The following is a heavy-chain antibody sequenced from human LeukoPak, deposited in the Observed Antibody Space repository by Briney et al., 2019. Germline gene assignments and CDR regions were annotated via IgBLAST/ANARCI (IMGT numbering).Heavy chain of an antibody. CDR1: GFTFSTYA. J-gene: IGHJ4*02. Sequence: GGSLRLSCSASGFTFSTYAMYWVRQAPGKGLEWVSSISSSSSYIYYADSVKGRFTISRDNAKNSLYLQMNSLRAEDTAVYYCARGTAMVRGVIAFFDYWGQGTLVTVSS. CDR3: ARGTAMVRGVIAFFDY. V-gene: IGHV3-21*01. CDR2: ISSSSSYI. D-gene: IGHD3-10*01.